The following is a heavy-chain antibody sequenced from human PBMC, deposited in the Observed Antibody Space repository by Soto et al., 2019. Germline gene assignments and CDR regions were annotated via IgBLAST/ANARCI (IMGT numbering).Heavy chain of an antibody. Sequence: SVSNAWMNWVRQAPGKGLEWVGRIKSKTDGGTTDYAAPVKGRFTISRDDSKNTLYLQMNSLKTEDTAVYYCTTDPPYCGGDCHFDYWGQGTLVTDSS. V-gene: IGHV3-15*07. J-gene: IGHJ4*02. D-gene: IGHD2-21*02. CDR3: TTDPPYCGGDCHFDY. CDR1: SVSNAW. CDR2: IKSKTDGGTT.